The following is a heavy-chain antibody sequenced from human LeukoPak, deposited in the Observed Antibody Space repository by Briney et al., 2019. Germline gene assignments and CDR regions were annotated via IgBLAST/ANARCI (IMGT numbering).Heavy chain of an antibody. J-gene: IGHJ6*02. CDR2: MNPNSGNT. Sequence: ASVKVSCKASGYTFTSYDINWVRQATGQGLEWMGWMNPNSGNTGYAQKFQGRVTMTRNTSISTAYMELSSLGSEDTAVYYCARAKDYYYYYGMDVWGQGTTVTVSS. V-gene: IGHV1-8*01. CDR1: GYTFTSYD. CDR3: ARAKDYYYYYGMDV.